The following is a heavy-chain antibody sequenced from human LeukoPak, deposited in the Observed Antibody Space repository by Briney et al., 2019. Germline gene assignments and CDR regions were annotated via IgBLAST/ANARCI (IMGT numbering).Heavy chain of an antibody. Sequence: ASVKVSCKASGYTFTSYGISWVRQAPGQGLEWMGWSSVYNGNTNYVQKLQGRVTMTTDTSTSTAYMELRSLRSEDTAVYYCARDGLYCTNGVCSSDIWGQGTLVTVSS. V-gene: IGHV1-18*01. CDR1: GYTFTSYG. D-gene: IGHD2-8*01. CDR3: ARDGLYCTNGVCSSDI. J-gene: IGHJ3*02. CDR2: SSVYNGNT.